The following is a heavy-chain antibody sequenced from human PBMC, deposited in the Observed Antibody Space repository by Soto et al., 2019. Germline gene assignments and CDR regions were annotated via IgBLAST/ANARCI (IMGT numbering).Heavy chain of an antibody. CDR2: IYHSGST. CDR1: GGSISSGGYS. Sequence: LSLTCAVSGGSISSGGYSWSWIRQPPGKGLEWIGYIYHSGSTYYNPSLKSRVTISVDRSKNQFSLKLSSVTAADTAVYYCARLGIAAAEGWFDPWGQGTLVTVSS. CDR3: ARLGIAAAEGWFDP. D-gene: IGHD6-13*01. J-gene: IGHJ5*02. V-gene: IGHV4-30-2*01.